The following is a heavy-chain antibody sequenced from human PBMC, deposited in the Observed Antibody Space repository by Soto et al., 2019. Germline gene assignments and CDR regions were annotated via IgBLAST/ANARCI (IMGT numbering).Heavy chain of an antibody. CDR1: GYTFTSYG. CDR3: ARASGDYGLSEYFQH. CDR2: ISTYNGNT. D-gene: IGHD4-17*01. Sequence: QVQLVQSGGEVKKPGASVKVSCKASGYTFTSYGISWVRQAPGQGLEWMGWISTYNGNTNYAQKVQGRVTMTTDTSTSTAYMELRRLRSDDTAVYYCARASGDYGLSEYFQHWGQGTLVTVPS. J-gene: IGHJ1*01. V-gene: IGHV1-18*01.